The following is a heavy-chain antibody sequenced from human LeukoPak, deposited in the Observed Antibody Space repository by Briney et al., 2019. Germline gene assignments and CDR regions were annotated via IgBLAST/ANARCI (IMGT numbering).Heavy chain of an antibody. V-gene: IGHV4-34*01. CDR1: GVSFSGYY. CDR2: INHSGST. Sequence: PSETLSLTCAVYGVSFSGYYWSWIRQAPGKGLEWIGEINHSGSTNYKPSLKSRVTISGDTSKNQFSLQLSPVTAEDTAVYYCARGVAGDGYNLDYWGQGTLVTVSS. J-gene: IGHJ4*02. D-gene: IGHD5-24*01. CDR3: ARGVAGDGYNLDY.